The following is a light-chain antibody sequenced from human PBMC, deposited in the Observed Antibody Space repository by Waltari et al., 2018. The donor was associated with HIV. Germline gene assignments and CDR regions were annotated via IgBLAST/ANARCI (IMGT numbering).Light chain of an antibody. CDR1: TRTVIIGHS. Sequence: QAVVTQEPSVTVSPGGTVTLNCTSATRTVIIGHSANWFQQRPGQAPSPLIYSSTRRHSLTPERFSAYRVDDRAALILSTVCPEDEAVYYCMLFFRSSYLFGGGTKVTVL. V-gene: IGLV7-43*01. CDR3: MLFFRSSYL. CDR2: SST. J-gene: IGLJ2*01.